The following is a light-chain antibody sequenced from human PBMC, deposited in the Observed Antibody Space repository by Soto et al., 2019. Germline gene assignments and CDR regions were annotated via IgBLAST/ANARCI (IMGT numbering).Light chain of an antibody. CDR3: QEYSRAPRT. V-gene: IGKV1-27*01. J-gene: IGKJ1*01. CDR2: AAS. Sequence: DIQMTQSPSSLSASVGDRVTITCRASQGIGNYLAWYQQKPGKGPKLLIYAASTLQSGVPSRFSGSGSGTAFTLTIASLQPVDIATYYCQEYSRAPRTFGQGTTVDIQ. CDR1: QGIGNY.